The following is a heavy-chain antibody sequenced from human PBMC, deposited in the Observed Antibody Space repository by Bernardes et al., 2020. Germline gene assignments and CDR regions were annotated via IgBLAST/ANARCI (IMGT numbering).Heavy chain of an antibody. CDR1: GFTFSSYG. J-gene: IGHJ3*02. Sequence: GGSLRPSCAASGFTFSSYGMHWVRQAPGKGLEWVAVIWYDGSNKYYADSVKGRFTISRDNSKNTLYLQMNSLRAEDTAVYYCARGTYSSGWYGLAAFDIWGQGTMVTVSS. CDR3: ARGTYSSGWYGLAAFDI. D-gene: IGHD6-19*01. CDR2: IWYDGSNK. V-gene: IGHV3-33*01.